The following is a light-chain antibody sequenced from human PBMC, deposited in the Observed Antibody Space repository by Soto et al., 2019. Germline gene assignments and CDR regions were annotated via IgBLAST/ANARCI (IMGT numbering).Light chain of an antibody. CDR1: QSVGKY. Sequence: EIVMTQSPATLSVSPGERATLSCRASQSVGKYLVWYQQKPGQAPRLLIYGASSRATGIPDRFSGSGSGTYFTLTISRLEPEDFAVYYCQQYGSSPITFGQGTRLEIK. J-gene: IGKJ5*01. CDR2: GAS. V-gene: IGKV3-20*01. CDR3: QQYGSSPIT.